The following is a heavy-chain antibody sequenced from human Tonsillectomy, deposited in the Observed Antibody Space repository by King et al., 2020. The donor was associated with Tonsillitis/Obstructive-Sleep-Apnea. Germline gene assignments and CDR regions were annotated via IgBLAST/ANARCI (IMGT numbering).Heavy chain of an antibody. CDR1: GFSLRTSGVG. CDR2: IYWDDDK. V-gene: IGHV2-5*02. CDR3: EHGALAVHVLDAFYI. D-gene: IGHD6-19*01. J-gene: IGHJ3*02. Sequence: ITLKESGPTLVKPTQTLTLTCTFSGFSLRTSGVGVGWIRQPPGKALEWLALIYWDDDKRYSPSLKSRLTITKDTSKNQVVLTMTNRDPVDTATYYCEHGALAVHVLDAFYIWGQGTMVTVSS.